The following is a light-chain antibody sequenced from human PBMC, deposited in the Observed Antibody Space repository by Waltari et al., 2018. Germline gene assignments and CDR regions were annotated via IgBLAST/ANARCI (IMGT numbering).Light chain of an antibody. J-gene: IGKJ1*01. CDR3: QQYGSSPHT. CDR2: GIF. V-gene: IGKV3-20*01. CDR1: QTVTSSS. Sequence: EIVLTQSPGTLSLSPGERATPSCRASQTVTSSSLGWYQQKPGQAPRLLIYGIFNRATGIPDRFSGSGSGTDFTLTISRLEPEDFAVYYCQQYGSSPHTFGQGTKVEIK.